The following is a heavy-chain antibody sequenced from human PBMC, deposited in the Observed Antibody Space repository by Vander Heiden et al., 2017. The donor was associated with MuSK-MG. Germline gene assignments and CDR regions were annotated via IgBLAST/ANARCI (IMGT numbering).Heavy chain of an antibody. V-gene: IGHV3-23*01. J-gene: IGHJ4*02. CDR2: ISGSGGST. Sequence: EVQLLASGGGLVQPGGSLRPSCAASGFTFSTYAMSWVRQAPGKGLEWVSAISGSGGSTYYADSVKGRFTISRDNSKNTLYLQMNSLRAEDTAVYYCAKDTLYYDYVWGSFDYWGQGTLVTVSS. CDR1: GFTFSTYA. D-gene: IGHD3-16*01. CDR3: AKDTLYYDYVWGSFDY.